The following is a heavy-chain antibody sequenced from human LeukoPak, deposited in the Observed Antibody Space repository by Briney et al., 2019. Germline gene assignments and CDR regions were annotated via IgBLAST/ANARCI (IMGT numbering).Heavy chain of an antibody. CDR3: AKVPYSGSYYSYLDY. Sequence: PGGSLRLSCVASGITFSNYAVSWVRQAPGKGLEWVSVISGSGGSTYYADSVKGRFTISGDNSKNTLYLQMNSLRAEDTAVYYCAKVPYSGSYYSYLDYWGQGTLVTVSS. CDR2: ISGSGGST. J-gene: IGHJ4*02. D-gene: IGHD1-26*01. CDR1: GITFSNYA. V-gene: IGHV3-23*01.